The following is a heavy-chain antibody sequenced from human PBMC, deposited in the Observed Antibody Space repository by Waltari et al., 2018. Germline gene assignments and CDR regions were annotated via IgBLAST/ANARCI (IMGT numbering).Heavy chain of an antibody. CDR3: ARGGGGSWRAFDI. J-gene: IGHJ3*02. Sequence: QVQLQESGPGLVKPSQALVPPCPVPCGSISRGGYFWSWIRQHPGKGLEWIGYIYYSGSTYYNPSLKSLVTISVDTSKNQFSLKLSSVTAADTAVYYCARGGGGSWRAFDIWGQGTMVTVSS. D-gene: IGHD2-15*01. CDR1: CGSISRGGYF. V-gene: IGHV4-31*01. CDR2: IYYSGST.